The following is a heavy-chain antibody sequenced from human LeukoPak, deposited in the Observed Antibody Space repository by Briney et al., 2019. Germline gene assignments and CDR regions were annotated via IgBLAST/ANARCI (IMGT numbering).Heavy chain of an antibody. CDR3: ARHGRTKSSPLDY. V-gene: IGHV4-59*08. CDR2: IYYSGST. Sequence: SETLSLTCTVSGGSISSYYWSWIRQPPGKGLEWIGYIYYSGSTNYNPSLKSRVTISVDTSKNQFSLKLSSVTAADTAVYYCARHGRTKSSPLDYWGQGTLVTVSS. D-gene: IGHD1-26*01. J-gene: IGHJ4*02. CDR1: GGSISSYY.